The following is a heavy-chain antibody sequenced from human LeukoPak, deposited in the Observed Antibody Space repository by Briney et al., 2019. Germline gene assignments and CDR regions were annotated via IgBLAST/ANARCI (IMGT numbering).Heavy chain of an antibody. V-gene: IGHV4-39*01. CDR2: IYYSGST. J-gene: IGHJ4*02. D-gene: IGHD3-22*01. CDR3: ARHAIDSSGYYLDYFDY. CDR1: GGSISSGRYY. Sequence: SETLSLTCTVSGGSISSGRYYWGWIRQPPGKGLEWIGSIYYSGSTYYNPSLKSRVTISVDTSKNRISLKLIPVTAADTAVYSCARHAIDSSGYYLDYFDYWGQGTLVTVSS.